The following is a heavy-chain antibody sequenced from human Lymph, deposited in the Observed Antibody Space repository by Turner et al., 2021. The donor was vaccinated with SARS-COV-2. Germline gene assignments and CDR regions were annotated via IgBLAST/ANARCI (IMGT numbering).Heavy chain of an antibody. J-gene: IGHJ6*02. CDR1: GLTVSSNY. V-gene: IGHV3-53*04. CDR2: IYCGGTT. CDR3: ARDLDKAGGMDV. D-gene: IGHD5-18*01. Sequence: EVYLVESGGVLVELGGSLRLSCAASGLTVSSNYMRWVRQAPGKGLEWVSVIYCGGTTYYADSVKSRFTNSRHNSKNTLYLQMNRLGAEDTAVYYCARDLDKAGGMDVWGQGTTVTVSS.